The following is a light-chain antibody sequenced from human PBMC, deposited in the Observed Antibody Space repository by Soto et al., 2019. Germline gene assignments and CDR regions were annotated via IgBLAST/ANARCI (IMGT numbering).Light chain of an antibody. J-gene: IGKJ2*01. CDR3: HQYGSSPAYP. V-gene: IGKV3-20*01. CDR2: GSS. Sequence: EVVLTQSPGTLSLSPGERATLYCRASQSVTNNYLACYQQRPGQAPRLLLFGSSDRPTGIPDRFSGSGSGTDFTLPIRRLERGDCAVYLCHQYGSSPAYPFGPGTKLQL. CDR1: QSVTNNY.